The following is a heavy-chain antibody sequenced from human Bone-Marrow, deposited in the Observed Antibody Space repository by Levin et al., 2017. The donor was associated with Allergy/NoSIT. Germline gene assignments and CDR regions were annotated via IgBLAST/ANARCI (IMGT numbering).Heavy chain of an antibody. CDR1: GYTFTGYY. D-gene: IGHD6-13*01. CDR3: ARELSSWSNGFDY. CDR2: INPNSGGT. J-gene: IGHJ4*02. Sequence: RSGGSLRLSCKASGYTFTGYYMHWVRQAPGQGLEWMGWINPNSGGTNYAQKFQGRVTMTRDTSISTAYMELSRLRSDDTAVYYCARELSSWSNGFDYWGQGTLVTVSS. V-gene: IGHV1-2*02.